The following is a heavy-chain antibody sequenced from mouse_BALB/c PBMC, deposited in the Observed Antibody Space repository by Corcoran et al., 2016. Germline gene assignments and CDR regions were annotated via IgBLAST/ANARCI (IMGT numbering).Heavy chain of an antibody. V-gene: IGHV1-18*01. CDR2: INPNNGGT. Sequence: EVQLQQSGPELVKPGASVKISCKTSGYTFTEYTMHCVKQSHGKSLEWIGGINPNNGGTSYNQKFKGKATLTVDKSSSTAYMALHSRTSEDSAVDYCAPSTMMTTRFAYWGQGTLVTVSA. CDR1: GYTFTEYT. CDR3: APSTMMTTRFAY. D-gene: IGHD2-4*01. J-gene: IGHJ3*01.